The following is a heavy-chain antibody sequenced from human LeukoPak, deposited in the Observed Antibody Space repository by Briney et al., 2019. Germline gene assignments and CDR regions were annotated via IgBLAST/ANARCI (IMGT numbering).Heavy chain of an antibody. V-gene: IGHV3-30*02. CDR1: GFSFGDYV. J-gene: IGHJ6*03. CDR2: IRYDGSNK. CDR3: ARHFARGPGPSEWLFRNYYYYMDV. Sequence: AGGSLRLSCTASGFSFGDYVMSWVRQAPGKGLEWVAFIRYDGSNKYYADSVKGRFTISRDNAKNSLYLQMNSLRAEDTAVYYCARHFARGPGPSEWLFRNYYYYMDVWGKGTTVTVSS. D-gene: IGHD3-3*01.